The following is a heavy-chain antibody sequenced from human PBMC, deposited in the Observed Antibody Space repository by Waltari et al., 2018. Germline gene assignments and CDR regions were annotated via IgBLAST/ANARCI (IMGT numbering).Heavy chain of an antibody. CDR2: IYHSGST. V-gene: IGHV4-38-2*02. CDR1: GSYFSSGYY. CDR3: ARGGSYYDSSGRFDL. D-gene: IGHD3-22*01. Sequence: QVQLQESGPGLVKPSETLSLTCHVSGSYFSSGYYWGWIRPTPGKGLEWIGSIYHSGSTYYNPSLKSRVTISVDTSKNQFSLKLSSVTAADTAVYYCARGGSYYDSSGRFDLWGRGTLVTVSS. J-gene: IGHJ2*01.